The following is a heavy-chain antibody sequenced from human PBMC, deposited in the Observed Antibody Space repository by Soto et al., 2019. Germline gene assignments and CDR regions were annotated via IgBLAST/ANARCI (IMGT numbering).Heavy chain of an antibody. CDR2: MNPNSGNT. Sequence: QVQLVQSGAEVKKPGASVKVSCKASGYTFTSYDITWVRQATGQGLEWMGWMNPNSGNTGYAQKFQGRVTTTKNTSVSTADLQLTSLKCEDTSVYDCAGGDSISVVYWGQGTLVTVSS. CDR1: GYTFTSYD. CDR3: AGGDSISVVY. V-gene: IGHV1-8*01. D-gene: IGHD3-10*01. J-gene: IGHJ4*02.